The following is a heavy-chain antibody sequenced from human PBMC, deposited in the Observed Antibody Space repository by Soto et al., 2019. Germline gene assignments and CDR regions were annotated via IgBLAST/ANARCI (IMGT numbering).Heavy chain of an antibody. V-gene: IGHV4-31*11. D-gene: IGHD2-2*03. J-gene: IGHJ4*02. CDR2: IYYSGST. CDR1: GGSFSGYY. CDR3: ARTGERWILGYYFDY. Sequence: TLSLTCAVYGGSFSGYYWSWIRQHPGKGLEWIGYIYYSGSTYYNPSLKSRVTISVDTSKNQFSLKLSSVTAADTAVYYCARTGERWILGYYFDYWGQGTLVTVSS.